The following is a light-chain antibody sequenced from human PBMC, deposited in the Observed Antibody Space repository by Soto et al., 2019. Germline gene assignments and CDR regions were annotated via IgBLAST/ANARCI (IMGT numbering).Light chain of an antibody. CDR2: GAS. CDR1: QSVSTN. CDR3: QQYHNWPT. Sequence: EIVITQSPATLSVSPGERATLSCRASQSVSTNLAWYQQNPGQAPRLLISGASTRATGIPARFSGSGSGTEFTLTISSLQSEGFAVYYCQQYHNWPTFGQGTRLEIK. V-gene: IGKV3-15*01. J-gene: IGKJ5*01.